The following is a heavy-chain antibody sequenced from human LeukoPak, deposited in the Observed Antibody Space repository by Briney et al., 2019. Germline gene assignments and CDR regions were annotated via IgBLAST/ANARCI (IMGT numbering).Heavy chain of an antibody. D-gene: IGHD6-13*01. CDR2: ISGSGGST. J-gene: IGHJ4*02. CDR3: AKVRGSWYYFDY. V-gene: IGHV3-23*01. Sequence: GGSLRLSCAASGFTFSSYAMSWVRQAPGKGLEWVSAISGSGGSTYYADSVKGRFTISRDNSKNTLYLRMNSLRAEDTAVYYCAKVRGSWYYFDYWGQGTLVTVSS. CDR1: GFTFSSYA.